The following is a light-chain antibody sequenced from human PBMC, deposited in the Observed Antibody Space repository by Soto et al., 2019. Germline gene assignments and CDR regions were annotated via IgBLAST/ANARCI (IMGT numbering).Light chain of an antibody. J-gene: IGKJ1*01. CDR2: DTS. Sequence: EIVLTQSPGTLSLSPGERATLSCRASQSVTSNYLAWYHQKPGQAPGLLIYDTSTRASGVPDRFSGSGSGTEFTLTISRLEPEDFAVYYCQQYGTSPQTFGQGTKVDFK. CDR1: QSVTSNY. V-gene: IGKV3-20*01. CDR3: QQYGTSPQT.